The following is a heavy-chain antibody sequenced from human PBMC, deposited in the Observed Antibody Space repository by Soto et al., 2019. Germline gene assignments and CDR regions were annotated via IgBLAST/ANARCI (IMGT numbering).Heavy chain of an antibody. J-gene: IGHJ4*02. CDR2: IKSKTDGGTT. V-gene: IGHV3-15*01. D-gene: IGHD2-15*01. CDR3: TTDLGQDCSGGSCYIS. CDR1: GFTFSNAW. Sequence: GGSLRLSCAASGFTFSNAWMSWVRQAPGKGLEWVGRIKSKTDGGTTDYAAPVKGRFTISRDDSKNTLYLQMNSLKTEDTAVYYCTTDLGQDCSGGSCYISGGQGTLVTVSS.